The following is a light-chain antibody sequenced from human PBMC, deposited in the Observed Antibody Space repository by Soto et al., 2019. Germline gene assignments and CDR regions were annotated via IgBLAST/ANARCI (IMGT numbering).Light chain of an antibody. CDR3: QQSYSTPIT. V-gene: IGKV1-9*01. CDR1: QDIAIY. J-gene: IGKJ5*01. CDR2: AAS. Sequence: IQLTQSPSSLSASVGDRVTITCRASQDIAIYLAWYQQKPGEAPKLLIYAASTLYGGVPSRFSGSGSGTEFSLTISNLRPDDFATYDCQQSYSTPITFGQGTRLEIK.